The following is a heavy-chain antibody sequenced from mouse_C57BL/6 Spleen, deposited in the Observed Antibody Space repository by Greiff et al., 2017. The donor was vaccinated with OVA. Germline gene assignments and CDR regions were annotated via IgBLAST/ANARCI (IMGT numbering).Heavy chain of an antibody. V-gene: IGHV1-53*01. Sequence: QVQLQQPGTELVKPGASVKLSCKASGYTFTSYWMHWVKQRPGQGLEWIGNINPSNGGTNYNENFKSKATLTVDKASSNAYMQLSSLTSEDSAVYYCARPPFYYSNLDYAMDYWGQGTSVTVSS. J-gene: IGHJ4*01. D-gene: IGHD2-5*01. CDR1: GYTFTSYW. CDR3: ARPPFYYSNLDYAMDY. CDR2: INPSNGGT.